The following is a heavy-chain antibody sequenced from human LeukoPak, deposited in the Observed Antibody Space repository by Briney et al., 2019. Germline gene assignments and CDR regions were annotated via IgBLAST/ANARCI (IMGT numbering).Heavy chain of an antibody. D-gene: IGHD3-10*01. Sequence: PGGSLRLSCAASGFTFSSYGMHWVRQAPGKGLEWVAVISYDGSNKYYADSVKGRFTISRDNSKNTLYLQMNSLRAEDTAVYYCAKTHFFTSVVRFGELLSSFDYWGQGTLVTVSP. J-gene: IGHJ4*02. V-gene: IGHV3-30*18. CDR3: AKTHFFTSVVRFGELLSSFDY. CDR1: GFTFSSYG. CDR2: ISYDGSNK.